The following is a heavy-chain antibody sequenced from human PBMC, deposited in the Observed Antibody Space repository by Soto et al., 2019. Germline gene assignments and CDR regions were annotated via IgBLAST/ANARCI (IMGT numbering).Heavy chain of an antibody. J-gene: IGHJ3*02. Sequence: GSLRLSCAASGFTFSNAWMSWVRQAPGKGLEWVGRIKSKTDGGTTDYAAPVKGRFTISRDDSKNTLYLQMNSPKTEDTAVYYCTTVQVRNIVATISFDIWGQGTMVPVSS. CDR1: GFTFSNAW. V-gene: IGHV3-15*01. CDR3: TTVQVRNIVATISFDI. D-gene: IGHD5-12*01. CDR2: IKSKTDGGTT.